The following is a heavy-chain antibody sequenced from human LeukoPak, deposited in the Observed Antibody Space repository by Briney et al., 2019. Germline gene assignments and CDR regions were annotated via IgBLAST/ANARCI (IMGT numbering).Heavy chain of an antibody. CDR2: ISSSGRTI. J-gene: IGHJ5*02. D-gene: IGHD3-10*01. V-gene: IGHV3-48*03. CDR1: GFTFSNYE. Sequence: GGSLRLSCAASGFTFSNYEMNWVRQAPGKGLEWVSYISSSGRTIYYADSVKGRFTISRDNAKNSLYLQMNSLRAEDTAFYYCARAYYGSGSYKAYFDPCGQGTLVTVSS. CDR3: ARAYYGSGSYKAYFDP.